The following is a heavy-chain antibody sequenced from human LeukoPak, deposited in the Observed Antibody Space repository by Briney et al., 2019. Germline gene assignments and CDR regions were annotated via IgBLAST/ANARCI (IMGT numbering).Heavy chain of an antibody. D-gene: IGHD5-12*01. J-gene: IGHJ4*02. CDR1: GFAFSSYN. Sequence: GGSLRLSCAASGFAFSSYNMNWVRQAPGKGLEWVSYITSSSGIKYYTDSVKGRFTISRDNAKNSLYLQMNSLRAEDTAVYYCANFQWLRYFAFWGQGTLVTVSS. CDR3: ANFQWLRYFAF. CDR2: ITSSSGIK. V-gene: IGHV3-48*04.